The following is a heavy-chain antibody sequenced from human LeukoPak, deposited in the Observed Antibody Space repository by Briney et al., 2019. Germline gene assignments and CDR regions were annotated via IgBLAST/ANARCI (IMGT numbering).Heavy chain of an antibody. D-gene: IGHD1-26*01. CDR3: ASIYSGSYFFDY. CDR1: GGSISSYY. V-gene: IGHV4-59*01. CDR2: IYYSGST. Sequence: PSETLSLTXTVSGGSISSYYSSWIRQPPGKGLEWIGYIYYSGSTNYNPSLKSRVTISVDTSKNQFSLKLSSVTAADTAVYYCASIYSGSYFFDYWGQGTLVTVSS. J-gene: IGHJ4*02.